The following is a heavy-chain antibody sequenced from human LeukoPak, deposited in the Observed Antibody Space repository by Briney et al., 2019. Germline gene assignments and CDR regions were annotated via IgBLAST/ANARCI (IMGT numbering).Heavy chain of an antibody. J-gene: IGHJ5*02. CDR1: GGSFSGYY. V-gene: IGHV4-34*01. CDR2: INHSGST. Sequence: PSETLSLTCAVYGGSFSGYYWSWIRQPPGKGLEWIGEINHSGSTNYNPSLKSRVTISVDTSKNQFSLKLSSVTVADTAVYYCARGGWFDPWGQGTLVTVSS. CDR3: ARGGWFDP.